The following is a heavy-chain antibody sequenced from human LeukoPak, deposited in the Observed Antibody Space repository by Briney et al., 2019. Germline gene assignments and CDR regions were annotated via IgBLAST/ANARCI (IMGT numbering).Heavy chain of an antibody. D-gene: IGHD1-7*01. V-gene: IGHV4-34*01. Sequence: SETLSLTCAVYGWSFSGYYWSWIRLPPGKGLEWIGEINHSGSTNYNASLMSRVTISVDKSKSQFSLKLTSVTAADTAVYYCSRVSQSLDTGTTAWDWFDPWGQGTLVTVSS. CDR2: INHSGST. CDR3: SRVSQSLDTGTTAWDWFDP. CDR1: GWSFSGYY. J-gene: IGHJ5*02.